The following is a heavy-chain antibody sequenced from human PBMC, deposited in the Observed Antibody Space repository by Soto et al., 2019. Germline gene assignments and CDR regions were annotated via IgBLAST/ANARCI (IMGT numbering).Heavy chain of an antibody. CDR3: AAGGTTTFNRCDH. V-gene: IGHV1-69*01. J-gene: IGHJ5*02. CDR1: GGIFSRSGTFTSFA. D-gene: IGHD4-4*01. Sequence: QAQLVQSGAEVKKPGSSVKVSCTASGGIFSRSGTFTSFAISWVRQAPGQGPEWMGGVIGSVSTAKYAQRFQGRVTITADESGKSAFMEPTSIRAADTAIYYRAAGGTTTFNRCDHWGQGTLVSVS. CDR2: VIGSVSTA.